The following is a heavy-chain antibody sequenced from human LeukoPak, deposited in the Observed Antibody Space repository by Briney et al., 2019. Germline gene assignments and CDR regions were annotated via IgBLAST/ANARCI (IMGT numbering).Heavy chain of an antibody. CDR3: AKAILTGPQKAFDI. D-gene: IGHD3-9*01. CDR1: GFAFHDYT. Sequence: GGSLRLSCAASGFAFHDYTMHWVRQPPGKGLEWVSGITWNSDTIEYADSVKGRFTISRDNSKNSLYLQMNSLRAEDTALYYCAKAILTGPQKAFDIWGLGTMVTISS. CDR2: ITWNSDTI. J-gene: IGHJ3*02. V-gene: IGHV3-9*01.